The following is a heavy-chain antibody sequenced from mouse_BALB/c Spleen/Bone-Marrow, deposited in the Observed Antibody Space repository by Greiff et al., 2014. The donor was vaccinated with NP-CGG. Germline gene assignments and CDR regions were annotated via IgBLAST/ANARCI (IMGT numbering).Heavy chain of an antibody. V-gene: IGHV1-14*01. CDR1: GYTFTSYV. CDR2: INPYNDGT. D-gene: IGHD2-12*01. Sequence: EVKLVESGPELVKPGASVKMSCKASGYTFTSYVMHWVKQKPGQGLEWIGYINPYNDGTKYNEKFKGKATLTSDKSSSTAYMELSSLTSEDSAVYYWAKGGNYRYDFDYWGQGTTLTVSS. CDR3: AKGGNYRYDFDY. J-gene: IGHJ2*01.